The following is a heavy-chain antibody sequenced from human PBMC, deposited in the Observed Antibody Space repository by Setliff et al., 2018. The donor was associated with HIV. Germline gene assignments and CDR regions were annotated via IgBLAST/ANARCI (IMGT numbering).Heavy chain of an antibody. D-gene: IGHD3-10*01. CDR2: IYHSGST. V-gene: IGHV4-30-2*03. CDR3: ARLSGGMVPNY. J-gene: IGHJ4*02. Sequence: SETLSLTCAVSGGSISSGGYSWSWIRQPPGKGLEWIGYIYHSGSTYYNPSLKSRVTISVDTSKNQISLRLSSVTAADTAVYYCARLSGGMVPNYWGQGTLVTVSS. CDR1: GGSISSGGYS.